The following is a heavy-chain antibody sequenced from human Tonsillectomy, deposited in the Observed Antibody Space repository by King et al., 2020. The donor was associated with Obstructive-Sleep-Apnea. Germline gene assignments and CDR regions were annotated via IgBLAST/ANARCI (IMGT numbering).Heavy chain of an antibody. CDR3: ARNTEHYYYYGMDV. D-gene: IGHD1-26*01. Sequence: VQLQESGPGLVKPSETLSLTCTVSGDSISSYYWSWIRQPPGKGLEWIGYIYYSGSTKYNPSLKSRITISVETSKNQFSLKLSSVTAADTAVYYCARNTEHYYYYGMDVWGQGTTVTVSS. CDR2: IYYSGST. CDR1: GDSISSYY. J-gene: IGHJ6*02. V-gene: IGHV4-59*08.